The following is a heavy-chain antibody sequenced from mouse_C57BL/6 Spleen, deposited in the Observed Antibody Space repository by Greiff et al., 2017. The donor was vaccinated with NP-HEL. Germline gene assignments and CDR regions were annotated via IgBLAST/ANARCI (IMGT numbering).Heavy chain of an antibody. D-gene: IGHD2-4*01. Sequence: VQLKQSGPELVKPGASVKISCKASGYAFSSSWMNWVKQRPGKGLEWIGRIYPGDGDTNYNGKFKGKATLTADKSSSTAYMQLSSLTSEDSAVYFCARRGGYDFFDYWGQGTTLTVSS. J-gene: IGHJ2*01. CDR2: IYPGDGDT. V-gene: IGHV1-82*01. CDR1: GYAFSSSW. CDR3: ARRGGYDFFDY.